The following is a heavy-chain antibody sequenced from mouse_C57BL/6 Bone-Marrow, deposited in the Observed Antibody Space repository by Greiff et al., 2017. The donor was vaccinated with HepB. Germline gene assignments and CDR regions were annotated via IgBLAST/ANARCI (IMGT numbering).Heavy chain of an antibody. CDR3: ARGPYYYLFDY. CDR1: GYAFSSYW. CDR2: IYPGDGDT. V-gene: IGHV1-80*01. J-gene: IGHJ3*01. D-gene: IGHD1-1*01. Sequence: VQLQQSGAELVKPGASVKISCKASGYAFSSYWMNWVKQRPGKGLEWIGQIYPGDGDTNYNGKFKGKATLTADKSSSTAYMQLKSLTSEDSAVYYCARGPYYYLFDYWGQGTLVTVSA.